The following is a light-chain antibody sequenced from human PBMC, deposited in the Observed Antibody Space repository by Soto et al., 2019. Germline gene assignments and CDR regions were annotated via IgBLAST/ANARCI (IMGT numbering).Light chain of an antibody. CDR2: AAS. J-gene: IGKJ1*01. CDR3: QQSYRTSWT. CDR1: QSISSY. Sequence: DIQMTQSPSSLSASVGDRVTITCRASQSISSYLNWYQQKPGKAPKLLIYAASSLQSGVPSRFSGSGSGTDFTLTISSLQPEDFSTYYCQQSYRTSWTFGQGTKVEHK. V-gene: IGKV1-39*01.